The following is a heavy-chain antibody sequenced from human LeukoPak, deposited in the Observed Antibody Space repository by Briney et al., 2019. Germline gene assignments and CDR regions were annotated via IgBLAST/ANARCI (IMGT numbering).Heavy chain of an antibody. CDR2: IYHSGST. D-gene: IGHD3-9*01. CDR1: GGSFSGYY. J-gene: IGHJ4*02. CDR3: ARGSSTIYLTN. V-gene: IGHV4-34*01. Sequence: PSETLSLTCAVYGGSFSGYYWSWIRQPPGKGLEWIGSIYHSGSTYYNPSLKSRVTISVDTSKNQFSLKLSSVTAADTAVYYCARGSSTIYLTNWGQGTLVTVSS.